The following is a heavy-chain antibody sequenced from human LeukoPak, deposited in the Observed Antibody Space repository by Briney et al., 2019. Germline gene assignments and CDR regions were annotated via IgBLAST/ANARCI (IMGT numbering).Heavy chain of an antibody. Sequence: ASVKVSFKASGYTFTGYYMHWVRQAPGQGLEWMGWINPNSGGTNYAQKYQGRVTMTRDTSISKAYMELSRLRSDDRAVYYCARVPTYSYGYTRYYYGMDVWGQGTTVTVSS. D-gene: IGHD5-18*01. CDR3: ARVPTYSYGYTRYYYGMDV. CDR1: GYTFTGYY. V-gene: IGHV1-2*02. CDR2: INPNSGGT. J-gene: IGHJ6*02.